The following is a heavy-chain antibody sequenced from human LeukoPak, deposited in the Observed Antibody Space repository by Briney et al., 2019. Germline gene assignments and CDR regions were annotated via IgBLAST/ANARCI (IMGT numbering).Heavy chain of an antibody. J-gene: IGHJ4*02. CDR1: GYTFTSYG. D-gene: IGHD3-10*01. Sequence: ASVKVSCKASGYTFTSYGISWVRQAPGQGLEWMGWISAYNGNTNYAQKLQGRVTMTTDTSTSTAYMELRGLRSDDTAVYYCARDWKLWFGEFPSDYWGQGTLVTVSS. CDR3: ARDWKLWFGEFPSDY. CDR2: ISAYNGNT. V-gene: IGHV1-18*01.